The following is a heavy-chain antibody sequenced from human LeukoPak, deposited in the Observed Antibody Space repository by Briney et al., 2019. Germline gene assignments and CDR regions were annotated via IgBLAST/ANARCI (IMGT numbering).Heavy chain of an antibody. CDR1: GFTFSYHW. J-gene: IGHJ4*02. V-gene: IGHV3-7*03. Sequence: GGSLRLSCAASGFTFSYHWMTWVRQAPGKGLEWVANIKNDGAVKNYVDSVKGRFTISRDNSKNTLYLQMNSLRAEDTAVYYCAKEGGAARYFDYWGQGTLVTVSS. CDR3: AKEGGAARYFDY. D-gene: IGHD6-6*01. CDR2: IKNDGAVK.